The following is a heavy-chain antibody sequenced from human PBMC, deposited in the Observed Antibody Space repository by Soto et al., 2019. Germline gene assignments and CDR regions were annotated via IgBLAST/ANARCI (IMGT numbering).Heavy chain of an antibody. D-gene: IGHD3-22*01. Sequence: QVQLVQSGAEVKKPGASVKVSCKASGYTFTGYYMHWVRQAPGQGLEWMGWINPNSGGTNYAQKFQGRVTMTRDTSISTAYMELSRPRSDDTAVYYCARDRSYYYDSSGYYYMWGQGTLVTVSS. CDR1: GYTFTGYY. CDR2: INPNSGGT. J-gene: IGHJ4*02. CDR3: ARDRSYYYDSSGYYYM. V-gene: IGHV1-2*02.